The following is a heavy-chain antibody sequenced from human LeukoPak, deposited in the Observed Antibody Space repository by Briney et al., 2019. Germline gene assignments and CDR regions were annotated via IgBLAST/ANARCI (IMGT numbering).Heavy chain of an antibody. D-gene: IGHD4-17*01. CDR2: IYYSGST. CDR1: GGSISSSNW. V-gene: IGHV4-61*01. Sequence: PSETLSLTCAVSGGSISSSNWWSWIRQPPGKGLEWIGYIYYSGSTNYNPSLKSRVTISVDTSKNQFSLKLSSVTAADTAVYYCARDATTQAFDIWGQGTMVTVSS. J-gene: IGHJ3*02. CDR3: ARDATTQAFDI.